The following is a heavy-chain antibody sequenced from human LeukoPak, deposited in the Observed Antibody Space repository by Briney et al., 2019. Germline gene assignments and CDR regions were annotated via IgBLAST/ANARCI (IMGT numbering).Heavy chain of an antibody. D-gene: IGHD3-10*01. J-gene: IGHJ4*02. CDR3: ARTEGITMVRGPPGY. CDR1: GYTFTGYY. CDR2: INPSGGST. Sequence: GASVKVSCKASGYTFTGYYMHWVRQAPGQGLEWMGIINPSGGSTSYAQKFQGRVTMTRDTSTSTVYMELSSLRSEDTAVYYCARTEGITMVRGPPGYWGQGTLVTVSS. V-gene: IGHV1-46*01.